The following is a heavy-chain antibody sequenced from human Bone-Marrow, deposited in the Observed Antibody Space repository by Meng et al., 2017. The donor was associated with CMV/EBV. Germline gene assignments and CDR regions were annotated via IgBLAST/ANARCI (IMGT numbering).Heavy chain of an antibody. Sequence: GGSLRLSCAASGFNFSSYWMSWVRQAPGKGLEWVANIKQDGSEKYYVDSVKGRFTISRDNAKNSLYLQMNSLRAEDTAVYYCARESIAAAGVLDYWGQGTLVTVSS. J-gene: IGHJ4*02. CDR3: ARESIAAAGVLDY. CDR1: GFNFSSYW. CDR2: IKQDGSEK. D-gene: IGHD6-13*01. V-gene: IGHV3-7*01.